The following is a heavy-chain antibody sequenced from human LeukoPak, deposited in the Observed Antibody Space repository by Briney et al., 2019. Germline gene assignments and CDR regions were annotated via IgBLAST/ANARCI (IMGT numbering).Heavy chain of an antibody. CDR2: IYHSGST. D-gene: IGHD6-13*01. CDR3: ARAPTSWYSSSWNWYFDL. CDR1: GGSISSSNW. J-gene: IGHJ2*01. Sequence: SETLSLTCAVSGGSISSSNWWSWVRQPPGKGLEWIGEIYHSGSTNYNPSLKSRVTISVDKSKDQFSLKLSSVTAADTAVYYCARAPTSWYSSSWNWYFDLWGRGTLVTVSS. V-gene: IGHV4-4*02.